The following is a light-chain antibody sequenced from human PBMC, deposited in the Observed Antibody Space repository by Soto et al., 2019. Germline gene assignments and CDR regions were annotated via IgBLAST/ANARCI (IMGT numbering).Light chain of an antibody. CDR3: QKRSNWLT. CDR1: QSLSTY. J-gene: IGKJ4*01. CDR2: DAS. V-gene: IGKV3-11*01. Sequence: EFVLTQSPATLSLSPWEGATLSCRSSQSLSTYLAWYQHKPGQAPRLLIYDASYWAAGIPSRFSGSGSGTDFTLSISRLEHEDFAVSYCQKRSNWLTLGGGTRVEI.